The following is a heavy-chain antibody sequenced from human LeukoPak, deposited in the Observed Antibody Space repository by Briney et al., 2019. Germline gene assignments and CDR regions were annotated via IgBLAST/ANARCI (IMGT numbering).Heavy chain of an antibody. Sequence: GESLKISCKGSGYSFTSYWIGWVRQLPGKGLEWMGIIYPGDSDTRYSPSFQGQVTISADKSISTAYLQWSSLKAPDTAMYYCASLRVGATGEDWFDPWGQGTLVTVSS. CDR1: GYSFTSYW. CDR2: IYPGDSDT. D-gene: IGHD1-26*01. V-gene: IGHV5-51*01. CDR3: ASLRVGATGEDWFDP. J-gene: IGHJ5*02.